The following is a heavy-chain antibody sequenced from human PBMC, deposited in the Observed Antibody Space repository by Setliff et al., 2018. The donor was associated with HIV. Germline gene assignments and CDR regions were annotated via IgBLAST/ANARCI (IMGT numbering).Heavy chain of an antibody. Sequence: ASVKVSCKASGYTFTDYYMHWVRQAPGQGLEWMGWIYPNSGGTNYAQKYQGRVTMTRDTSIRTVYMELSRLRSDDTAVYYCAREIDNYDDSGGAYWGQGTQVTVSS. V-gene: IGHV1-2*02. CDR1: GYTFTDYY. J-gene: IGHJ4*02. CDR2: IYPNSGGT. CDR3: AREIDNYDDSGGAY. D-gene: IGHD3-22*01.